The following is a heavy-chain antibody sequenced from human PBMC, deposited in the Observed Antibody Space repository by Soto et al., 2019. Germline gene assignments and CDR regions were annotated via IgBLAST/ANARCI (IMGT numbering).Heavy chain of an antibody. CDR2: ISYDGSNK. J-gene: IGHJ4*02. CDR3: ARDQQQLVYYFDY. V-gene: IGHV3-30-3*01. CDR1: GFTFSSYA. Sequence: QVQLVESGGGVVQPGRSLRLSCAASGFTFSSYAMHWVRQAPGKGLEWVAVISYDGSNKYYADSVKGRFTISRDNSKNTLYLQMNSLRAEDTAVYYCARDQQQLVYYFDYWGQGTPVTVST. D-gene: IGHD6-13*01.